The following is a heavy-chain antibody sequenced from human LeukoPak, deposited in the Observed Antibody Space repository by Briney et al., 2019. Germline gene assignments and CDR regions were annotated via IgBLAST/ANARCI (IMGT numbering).Heavy chain of an antibody. Sequence: ASVKVSCKASGYAFTGYYMHWVRQAPGQGLEWMGWINPNSGGTNYAQKFQGRVTMTRDTSISTAYMELSRLRSDDTAVYYCVFPSLSRDHDAFDIWGQGTMVTVSS. CDR3: VFPSLSRDHDAFDI. CDR2: INPNSGGT. V-gene: IGHV1-2*02. CDR1: GYAFTGYY. J-gene: IGHJ3*02.